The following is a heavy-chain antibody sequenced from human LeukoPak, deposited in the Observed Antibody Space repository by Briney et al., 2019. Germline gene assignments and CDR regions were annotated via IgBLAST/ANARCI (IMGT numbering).Heavy chain of an antibody. CDR2: ISYDGSNK. V-gene: IGHV3-30*03. CDR1: GFTFSSYG. CDR3: ARAPGGSYGYFDY. Sequence: GRSLRLSCAASGFTFSSYGMHWVRQAPGKGLEWVAVISYDGSNKYYADSVKGRFTISRDNSKNTLYLQMNSLRAEDTAVYYCARAPGGSYGYFDYWGQGTLVTVSS. J-gene: IGHJ4*02. D-gene: IGHD1-26*01.